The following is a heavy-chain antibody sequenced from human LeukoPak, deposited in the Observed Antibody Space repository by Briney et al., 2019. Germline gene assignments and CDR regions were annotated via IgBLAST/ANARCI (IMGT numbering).Heavy chain of an antibody. CDR3: ARDERRLAAGGEHYFDY. CDR1: GGTFSSYA. J-gene: IGHJ4*02. Sequence: SVKVSCKASGGTFSSYAISWVRQAPGQGLEWMGGTIPIFGTANYAQKFQGRVTLTTDTSTSTAYMELRGLTSDDTAMYFCARDERRLAAGGEHYFDYWGQGTLVTVSS. V-gene: IGHV1-69*05. CDR2: TIPIFGTA. D-gene: IGHD2-21*01.